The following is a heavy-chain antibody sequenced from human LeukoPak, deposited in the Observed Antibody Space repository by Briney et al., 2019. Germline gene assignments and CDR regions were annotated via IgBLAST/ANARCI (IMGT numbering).Heavy chain of an antibody. V-gene: IGHV2-70*13. D-gene: IGHD6-6*01. J-gene: IGHJ4*02. CDR3: ARTGPVPALYYFDY. CDR1: GFSLSTSGVC. Sequence: SGPTLVNPTQTLTLTCTFSGFSLSTSGVCVSWIRQPPGKALEWLAPIDWDDEKFYRTSLKTRLTISKDTSKNQVVLTVTNMDPVDTATYYCARTGPVPALYYFDYWGQGTLVTVSS. CDR2: IDWDDEK.